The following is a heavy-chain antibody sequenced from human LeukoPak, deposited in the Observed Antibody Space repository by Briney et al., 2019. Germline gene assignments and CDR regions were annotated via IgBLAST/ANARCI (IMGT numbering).Heavy chain of an antibody. CDR2: IMPLFGKA. CDR3: ARDVHGDYGSGWFDP. J-gene: IGHJ5*02. D-gene: IGHD4-17*01. V-gene: IGHV1-69*05. CDR1: GGTFNNSA. Sequence: GASVKVSCKTSGGTFNNSAISWVRQAPGQGLEGRGGIMPLFGKAGYAQKFQGRVTITKDEYTRTVYLELTSLTSDDTAVYYCARDVHGDYGSGWFDPWGQGTLVSVSS.